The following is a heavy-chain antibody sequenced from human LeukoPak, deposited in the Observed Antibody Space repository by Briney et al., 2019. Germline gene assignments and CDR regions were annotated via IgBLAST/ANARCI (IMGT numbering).Heavy chain of an antibody. CDR1: GFTFSSYA. D-gene: IGHD6-19*01. Sequence: GGSLRLSCAASGFTFSSYAMSWVRQAPGKGLEWVAVISYDGSNKYYADSVKGRFTISRDNSKNTLYLQMNSLRAEDTAVYYCAKSTPLSSGWPFDYWGQGTLVTVSS. J-gene: IGHJ4*02. CDR2: ISYDGSNK. V-gene: IGHV3-30*18. CDR3: AKSTPLSSGWPFDY.